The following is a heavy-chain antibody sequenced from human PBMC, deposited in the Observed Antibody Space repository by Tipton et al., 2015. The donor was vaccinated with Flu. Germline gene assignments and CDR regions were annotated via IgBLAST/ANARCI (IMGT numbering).Heavy chain of an antibody. Sequence: TLSLTCTVSGGSISSGSYYWSWIRQPAGKGLEWIGRIYTSGSTNYNPSLKSRVTISVDTSKNQSSLKLSSVTAADTAVYYRARLDRYFDLWGRGTLVTVSS. CDR3: ARLDRYFDL. CDR1: GGSISSGSYY. J-gene: IGHJ2*01. D-gene: IGHD3-9*01. V-gene: IGHV4-61*02. CDR2: IYTSGST.